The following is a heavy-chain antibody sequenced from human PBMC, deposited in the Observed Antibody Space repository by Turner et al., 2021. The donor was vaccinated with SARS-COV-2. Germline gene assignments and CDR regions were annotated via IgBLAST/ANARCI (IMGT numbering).Heavy chain of an antibody. V-gene: IGHV3-53*02. Sequence: EVQLVETGGGLIQPGGSLRLSCAASGFTVSSNYMSWVRQAPGKGLEWVSVIYRGGSTYYADSVKGRFTISRDNSKNTLYLQMNSLRAEDTAVYYCARVRPSLIDYFDYWGQGTLVTVSS. CDR1: GFTVSSNY. CDR3: ARVRPSLIDYFDY. CDR2: IYRGGST. D-gene: IGHD3-16*02. J-gene: IGHJ4*02.